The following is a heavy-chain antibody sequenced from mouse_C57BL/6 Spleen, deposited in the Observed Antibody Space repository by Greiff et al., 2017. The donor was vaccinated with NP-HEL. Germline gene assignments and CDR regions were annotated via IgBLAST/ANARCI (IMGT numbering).Heavy chain of an antibody. CDR1: GFSLTSYG. V-gene: IGHV2-2*01. Sequence: VKLVESGPGLVQPSQSLSITCTVSGFSLTSYGVHWVRQSPGKGLEWLGVIWSGGSTDYNAAFISRLSISKDNSKSQVFFKMNSLQADDTAIYYCARKTYYSNYYAMDYWGQGTSVTVSS. CDR3: ARKTYYSNYYAMDY. CDR2: IWSGGST. D-gene: IGHD2-5*01. J-gene: IGHJ4*01.